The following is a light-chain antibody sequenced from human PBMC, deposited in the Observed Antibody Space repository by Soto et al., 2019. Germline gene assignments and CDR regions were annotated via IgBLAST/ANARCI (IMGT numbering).Light chain of an antibody. J-gene: IGKJ1*01. Sequence: DIQMTLSPSTLSAYVEDRVTITCRASQSVNRRLAWYQQKPGKAPNLLIYDASNLERGVPSRFSGSGSGTEFTLTISSLQPDDFATYYCQQYNSYSPETFGQGTKVDIK. V-gene: IGKV1-5*01. CDR1: QSVNRR. CDR3: QQYNSYSPET. CDR2: DAS.